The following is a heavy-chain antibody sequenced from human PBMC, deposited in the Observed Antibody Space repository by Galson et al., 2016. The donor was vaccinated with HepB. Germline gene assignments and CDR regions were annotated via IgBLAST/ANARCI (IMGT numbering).Heavy chain of an antibody. CDR3: TREANDAFDI. Sequence: SLRLSCAASGFTLSKYHMHWVRQAPGKGLEWVALSFHDEDYTYYPDSVKGRFNISRDNNKGTVYLHMNSLRDEDTAVYYCTREANDAFDIWGQGTMVTVSS. V-gene: IGHV3-30-3*01. J-gene: IGHJ3*02. CDR2: SFHDEDYT. CDR1: GFTLSKYH.